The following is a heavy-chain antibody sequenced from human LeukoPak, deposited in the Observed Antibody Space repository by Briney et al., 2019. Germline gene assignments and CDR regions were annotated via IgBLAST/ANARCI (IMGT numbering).Heavy chain of an antibody. CDR3: ARLAYCGGDCFHFDY. V-gene: IGHV4-30-2*02. Sequence: SETLSLTCTVSGGSISSGDYYWSWIRQPPGKGLEWIGYVYHSGSTYYNPSLKSRVTISVDRSKNQFSLKLSSVTAADTAVYYCARLAYCGGDCFHFDYWGQGTLVTVSS. CDR2: VYHSGST. D-gene: IGHD2-21*02. J-gene: IGHJ4*02. CDR1: GGSISSGDYY.